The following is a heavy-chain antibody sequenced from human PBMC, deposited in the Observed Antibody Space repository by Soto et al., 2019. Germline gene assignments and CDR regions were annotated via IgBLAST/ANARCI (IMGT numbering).Heavy chain of an antibody. Sequence: QVQLQQWGAGLLKPSETLSLTCAVYGGSFSGYYWSWIRQPPGKGLEWIGEINHSGSTNYNPSLKGRVTISVDTSKNQFSLKLSSVTAADTAVYYCARSWLRHTNWFDPWGQGTLVTVSS. CDR3: ARSWLRHTNWFDP. CDR2: INHSGST. J-gene: IGHJ5*02. V-gene: IGHV4-34*01. CDR1: GGSFSGYY. D-gene: IGHD5-12*01.